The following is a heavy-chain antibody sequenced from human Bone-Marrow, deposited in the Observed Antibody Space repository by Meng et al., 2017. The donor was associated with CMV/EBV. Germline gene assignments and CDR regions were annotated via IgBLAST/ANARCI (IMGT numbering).Heavy chain of an antibody. D-gene: IGHD1-1*01. CDR2: ISYDGSNK. J-gene: IGHJ4*02. CDR3: ARDRNELPGDY. V-gene: IGHV3-30*04. CDR1: GFTFSSYA. Sequence: GGSLRLSCAASGFTFSSYAMHWVRQAPGKGLEWVAVISYDGSNKYYADSVKGRFTISRDNSKNTLHLQMNSLRAEDTAVYYCARDRNELPGDYWGQGTLVTVSS.